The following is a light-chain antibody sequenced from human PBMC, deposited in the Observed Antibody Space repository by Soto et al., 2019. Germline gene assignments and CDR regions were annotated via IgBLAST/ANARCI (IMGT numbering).Light chain of an antibody. CDR2: EVS. J-gene: IGLJ2*01. V-gene: IGLV2-14*01. CDR1: SSDVGGYNY. CDR3: SSYTSSSTLEGV. Sequence: QSVLTQPASVSGSPGQSITISCTGTSSDVGGYNYVSWYQQHPGKAPKLMIYEVSNRPSGVSNRFSGSKSGNTASLTISGLQAEDEADYYCSSYTSSSTLEGVFGGGTKLPS.